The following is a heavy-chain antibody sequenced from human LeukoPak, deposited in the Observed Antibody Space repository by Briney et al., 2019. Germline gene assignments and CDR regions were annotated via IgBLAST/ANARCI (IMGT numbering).Heavy chain of an antibody. CDR2: IYQSGST. D-gene: IGHD3-3*01. J-gene: IGHJ6*03. CDR1: GGSISSNAYS. V-gene: IGHV4-30-2*01. Sequence: SETLSLTCAVSGGSISSNAYSWSWIRQPPGKGLEWIGYIYQSGSTNYNPSLKSRVTISVDTSKNQFSLKLSSVTAADTAVYYCARGPKDRYYYYYMDVWGKGTTVTVSS. CDR3: ARGPKDRYYYYYMDV.